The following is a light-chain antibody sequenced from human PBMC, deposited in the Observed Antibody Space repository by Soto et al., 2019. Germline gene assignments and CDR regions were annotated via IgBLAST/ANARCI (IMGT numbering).Light chain of an antibody. Sequence: EILMTQSPSTLAVSPGERATLSCRASQSVSSNLAWYQQKPGQAPRLLIYGASSRATGIPDRFSGGGSGTDYTLTISRLVPEDFELYYCQQFSSYPLTFGGGTKVDI. CDR1: QSVSSN. V-gene: IGKV3-20*01. J-gene: IGKJ4*01. CDR3: QQFSSYPLT. CDR2: GAS.